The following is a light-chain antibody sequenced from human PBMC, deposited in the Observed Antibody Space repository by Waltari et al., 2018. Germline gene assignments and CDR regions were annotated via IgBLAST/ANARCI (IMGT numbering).Light chain of an antibody. CDR2: GAY. CDR3: QQYEDWPRHS. J-gene: IGKJ4*01. CDR1: QNVGTS. Sequence: QAPATGAGCRWVVVTRSCRASQNVGTSLAWYQQKPGQTPRLLIFGAYSRASGVPARFSGSGSGTDFTLAISSLQSEDFAVYYCQQYEDWPRHSFGGGTKVQIE. V-gene: IGKV3-15*01.